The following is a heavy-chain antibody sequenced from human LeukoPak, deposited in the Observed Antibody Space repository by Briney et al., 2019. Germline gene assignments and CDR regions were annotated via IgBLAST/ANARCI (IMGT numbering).Heavy chain of an antibody. CDR1: GYTFTIYY. D-gene: IGHD2-8*01. CDR3: AREVLIVYAFYYYYGMDV. Sequence: ASVKVSSMASGYTFTIYYMHWVRQAPGQGLEWMGIINPSGGSTSYAQKFQGRVTMTRDTSTSTVYMELSSLRSEDTAVYYCAREVLIVYAFYYYYGMDVWGQGTTVTVSS. V-gene: IGHV1-46*01. J-gene: IGHJ6*02. CDR2: INPSGGST.